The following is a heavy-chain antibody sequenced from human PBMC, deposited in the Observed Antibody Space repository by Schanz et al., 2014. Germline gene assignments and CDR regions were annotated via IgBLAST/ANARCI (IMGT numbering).Heavy chain of an antibody. V-gene: IGHV3-21*01. D-gene: IGHD2-21*02. Sequence: EVQLVESGGGLVQPRGSLRLSCAASEFSFSSFGMNWVRQAPGKGLEWVSSISATSNFVHYAASVEGRFTISRDNAENTLYLQMNSLRAEDTAVYYCARPSDSSWYMDVWGKGTTVTVSS. CDR3: ARPSDSSWYMDV. CDR1: EFSFSSFG. CDR2: ISATSNFV. J-gene: IGHJ6*03.